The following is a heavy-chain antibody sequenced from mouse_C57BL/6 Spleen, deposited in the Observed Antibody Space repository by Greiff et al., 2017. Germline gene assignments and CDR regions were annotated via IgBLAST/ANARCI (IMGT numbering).Heavy chain of an antibody. D-gene: IGHD3-2*02. Sequence: VQLQQSGAELVRPGTSVTVSCKASGYAFTNYLIEWVKQRPGQGLEWIGVINPGSGGTNYNEKFKGKATLTADKSSSTAYMQLSSLTSEDSAVYFCASSDSSGYNVDYWGQGTTLTVSS. CDR3: ASSDSSGYNVDY. V-gene: IGHV1-54*01. CDR2: INPGSGGT. J-gene: IGHJ2*01. CDR1: GYAFTNYL.